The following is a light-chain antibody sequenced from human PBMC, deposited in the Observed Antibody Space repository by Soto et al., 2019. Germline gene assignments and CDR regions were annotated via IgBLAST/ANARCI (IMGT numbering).Light chain of an antibody. CDR1: QSISSW. CDR2: DAS. CDR3: QQYNSYSWT. V-gene: IGKV1-5*01. Sequence: DIQMTQSPSTLSASVGDRVTITCRASQSISSWLAWYQQKPGQAPNLLIYDASSLESGVPSRFRGSGSGTQFTLTISSLQPDDFATYYCQQYNSYSWTFGHGTKVEIK. J-gene: IGKJ1*01.